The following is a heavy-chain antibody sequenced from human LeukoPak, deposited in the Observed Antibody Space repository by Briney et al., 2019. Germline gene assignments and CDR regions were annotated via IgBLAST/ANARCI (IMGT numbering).Heavy chain of an antibody. Sequence: SETLSLTCAVYGGSFSGYYWSWIRQPPGKGLEWIGEINHSGSTNYNPSLKSRVTISVDTSKNQFSLKLSSVTAADTAVYYCARGREVVVVVPAAITGIDPWGQGTLDTVSS. J-gene: IGHJ5*02. CDR3: ARGREVVVVVPAAITGIDP. CDR2: INHSGST. CDR1: GGSFSGYY. V-gene: IGHV4-34*01. D-gene: IGHD2-2*02.